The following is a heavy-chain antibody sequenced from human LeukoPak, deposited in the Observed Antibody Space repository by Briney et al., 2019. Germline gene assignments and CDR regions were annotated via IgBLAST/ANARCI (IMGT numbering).Heavy chain of an antibody. CDR3: TGSGSYWGSDYFDY. CDR2: IKSKTDGGTT. V-gene: IGHV3-15*01. D-gene: IGHD3-10*01. Sequence: GGSLRLSCAASGFTFSNAWMSWVRQAPGKGLEWVGRIKSKTDGGTTDYAAPVKGRFTISRDDSKNTLYLQMNSLKTEDTAVYYCTGSGSYWGSDYFDYWGQGTLVTVYS. CDR1: GFTFSNAW. J-gene: IGHJ4*02.